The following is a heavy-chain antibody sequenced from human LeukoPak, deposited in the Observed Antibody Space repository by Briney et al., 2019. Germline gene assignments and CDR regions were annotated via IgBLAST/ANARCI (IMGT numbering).Heavy chain of an antibody. J-gene: IGHJ4*02. CDR2: IYYSGNT. D-gene: IGHD4-23*01. CDR3: ARQGYAGNSGYFDY. V-gene: IGHV4-59*08. Sequence: PSETLSLTCTVSGGSISSYSWSWIPQPPGKGLEWIGYIYYSGNTNYNPSLKSRVSISVDTSKNQFSLKLSSVTAADTAVYYCARQGYAGNSGYFDYWGQGTLVTVSS. CDR1: GGSISSYS.